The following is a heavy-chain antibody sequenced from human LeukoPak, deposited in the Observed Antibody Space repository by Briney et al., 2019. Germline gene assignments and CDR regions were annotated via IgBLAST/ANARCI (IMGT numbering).Heavy chain of an antibody. J-gene: IGHJ3*02. CDR2: ISWNSGSI. V-gene: IGHV3-9*01. CDR1: GFTFDDYA. Sequence: PGGSLRLSCAASGFTFDDYAMHWVRQAPGKGLEWVSGISWNSGSIGYADSVKGRFNISRDNAKNSLYLQMNSLRAEDTALYYCAKDIDSSSWEAFDIWGQGTMVTVSS. D-gene: IGHD6-13*01. CDR3: AKDIDSSSWEAFDI.